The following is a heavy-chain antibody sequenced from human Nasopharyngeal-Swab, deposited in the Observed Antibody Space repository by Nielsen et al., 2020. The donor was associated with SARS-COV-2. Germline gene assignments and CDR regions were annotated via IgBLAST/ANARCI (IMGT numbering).Heavy chain of an antibody. CDR2: ISSSGSTI. D-gene: IGHD2-15*01. Sequence: GGSLRLSCAASGFTFSSYSMNWVRQAPGKGLEWVSYISSSGSTIYYADSVKGRFTISRDNAKNSLYLQMNSLRAEDTAVYYCARDHHVVVVVAGYFDYWGQGTLVTVSS. CDR3: ARDHHVVVVVAGYFDY. J-gene: IGHJ4*02. V-gene: IGHV3-48*04. CDR1: GFTFSSYS.